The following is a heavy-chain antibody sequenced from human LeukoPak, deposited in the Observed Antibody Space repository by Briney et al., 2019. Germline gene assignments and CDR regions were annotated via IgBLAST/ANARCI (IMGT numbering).Heavy chain of an antibody. V-gene: IGHV1-46*01. D-gene: IGHD2-15*01. Sequence: GASVKVSCKASGYTFTSYYMHWVRQAPGQGLEWMGIINPSGGSTSYAQKFQGRVTMTRDTSTSTVYMELSSLRSEDTAVYYCARFRVVVARVTKWYYFDYWGQGTLVTVSS. CDR3: ARFRVVVARVTKWYYFDY. CDR2: INPSGGST. CDR1: GYTFTSYY. J-gene: IGHJ4*02.